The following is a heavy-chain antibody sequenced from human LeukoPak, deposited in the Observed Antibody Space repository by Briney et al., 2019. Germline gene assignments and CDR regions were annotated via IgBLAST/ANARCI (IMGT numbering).Heavy chain of an antibody. CDR3: AKGVTAAGTFDY. D-gene: IGHD6-13*01. J-gene: IGHJ4*02. V-gene: IGHV3-33*03. CDR1: GFSFSSYG. CDR2: ILYDGVNR. Sequence: GGSLRLSCVASGFSFSSYGMHWVRQAPGKGLEWVAGILYDGVNRYYANSVKGRFTVSRDTSENTLYLQMSSLRAEDTAVYYCAKGVTAAGTFDYWGQGTLVTVSS.